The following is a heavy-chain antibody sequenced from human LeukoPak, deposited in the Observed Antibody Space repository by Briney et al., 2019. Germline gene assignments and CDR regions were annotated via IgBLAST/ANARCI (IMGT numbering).Heavy chain of an antibody. CDR1: GFTFSGYY. V-gene: IGHV3-11*01. D-gene: IGHD6-19*01. CDR2: ISSSGDSE. Sequence: PGGSLRLSCAASGFTFSGYYVSWIRQAPGKGPEWISYISSSGDSEYYADSVKGRFSISRDNAKNSLYLQMNSLRAEDTAVYYCARDRGAVAGQYFDYWGQGTLVTDSS. J-gene: IGHJ4*02. CDR3: ARDRGAVAGQYFDY.